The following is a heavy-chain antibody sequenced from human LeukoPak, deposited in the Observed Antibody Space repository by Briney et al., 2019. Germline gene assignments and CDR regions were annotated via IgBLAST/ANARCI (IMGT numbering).Heavy chain of an antibody. Sequence: ASVKVSCKASGYTFTDYYMHWVRQAPGQGLECMGWINPNSGGTNFAQKFQGRVTMTRDTSISTVCMELSRVRSDDTAMYYCARSEFSFGDPFDYWGQGTLVTVSS. CDR1: GYTFTDYY. D-gene: IGHD5-18*01. V-gene: IGHV1-2*02. CDR2: INPNSGGT. CDR3: ARSEFSFGDPFDY. J-gene: IGHJ4*02.